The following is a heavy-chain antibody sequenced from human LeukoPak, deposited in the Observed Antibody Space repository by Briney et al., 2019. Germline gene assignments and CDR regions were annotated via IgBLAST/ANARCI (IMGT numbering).Heavy chain of an antibody. J-gene: IGHJ3*02. D-gene: IGHD6-13*01. Sequence: GGSLKISCKGSGYSFTTYWIGWVRQMPGKGLEWMGTIYPGDSDTRYSPSFQGQVTISADKSISNAYLQWSSLKASDTAMYYCARQFGSSSSAFDIWGQGTMVTVSS. V-gene: IGHV5-51*01. CDR2: IYPGDSDT. CDR1: GYSFTTYW. CDR3: ARQFGSSSSAFDI.